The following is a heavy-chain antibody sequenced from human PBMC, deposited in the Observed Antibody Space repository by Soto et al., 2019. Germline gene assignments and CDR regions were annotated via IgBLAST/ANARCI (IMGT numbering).Heavy chain of an antibody. D-gene: IGHD4-17*01. CDR1: GGSFSGYY. J-gene: IGHJ5*02. Sequence: PSETLSLTCAVYGGSFSGYYWSWIRQPPGKGLEWIREINHSGSTNYNPSLKSRVTISVDTSKIQFSLNLSSVTAADTAVYYCARGDYGGTPNWFDPWGQGTLVTVSS. CDR2: INHSGST. V-gene: IGHV4-34*01. CDR3: ARGDYGGTPNWFDP.